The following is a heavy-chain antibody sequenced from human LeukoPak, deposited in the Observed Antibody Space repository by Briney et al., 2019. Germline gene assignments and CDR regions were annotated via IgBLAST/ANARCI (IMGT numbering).Heavy chain of an antibody. D-gene: IGHD3-22*01. CDR2: IRYDGSNK. J-gene: IGHJ4*02. Sequence: GGSLRLSCAASGFTFSSYGMHWVRQAPGKGLGWVAFIRYDGSNKYYADSVKGRFTISRDNSKNTLYLQMNSLRAEDTAVYYCAKDYYYDSSGYYRYYFDYWGQGTLVTVSS. CDR3: AKDYYYDSSGYYRYYFDY. V-gene: IGHV3-30*02. CDR1: GFTFSSYG.